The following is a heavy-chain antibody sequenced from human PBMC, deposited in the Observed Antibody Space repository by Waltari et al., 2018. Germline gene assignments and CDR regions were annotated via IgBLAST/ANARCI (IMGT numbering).Heavy chain of an antibody. CDR2: ISGRGGST. D-gene: IGHD5-12*01. J-gene: IGHJ3*02. V-gene: IGHV3-23*04. CDR3: AKGPFRGGYDWGAFDI. CDR1: GFTFRRYA. Sequence: EVHLVESGGGLVQHGGSLRLSCAASGFTFRRYALSWVRPAPGKGLEWVSAISGRGGSTYYADSVKGRFTSSRDNSKHTLYLQMNSLRAEDTAVYYCAKGPFRGGYDWGAFDIWGQGTRVTVSS.